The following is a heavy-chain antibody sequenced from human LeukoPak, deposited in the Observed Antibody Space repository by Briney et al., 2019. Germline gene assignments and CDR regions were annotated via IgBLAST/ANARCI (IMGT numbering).Heavy chain of an antibody. CDR3: ARDSYYDSSGYRDC. D-gene: IGHD3-22*01. J-gene: IGHJ4*02. Sequence: GGSLRLSCAASGFTVSSNYMSWVRQAPGKGLEWVSVIYSGGSTYYADSVKGRFTISRDNSKNTLYLQMNSLRAEDTAVYYCARDSYYDSSGYRDCWGQGTLVTVSS. V-gene: IGHV3-66*01. CDR1: GFTVSSNY. CDR2: IYSGGST.